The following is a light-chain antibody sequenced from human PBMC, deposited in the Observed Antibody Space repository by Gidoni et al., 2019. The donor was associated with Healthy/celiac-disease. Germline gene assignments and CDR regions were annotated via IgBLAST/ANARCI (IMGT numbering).Light chain of an antibody. J-gene: IGLJ2*01. CDR2: STN. CDR3: AAWDDSLNGVV. CDR1: SSNIGSNT. Sequence: QSVLTQPPSASGTPGQRVTISCSGSSSNIGSNTVNWYQQLPGTAPNLLIYSTNQRPSGVPDRFSGSQSGTSASLAISGLQSEDEADYYCAAWDDSLNGVVFGGGTKLTVL. V-gene: IGLV1-44*01.